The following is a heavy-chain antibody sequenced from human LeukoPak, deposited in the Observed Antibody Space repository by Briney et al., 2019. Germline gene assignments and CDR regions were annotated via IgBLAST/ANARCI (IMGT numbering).Heavy chain of an antibody. CDR3: ARTPPYCSGGSCYPVIYYYGMDV. CDR2: IYYSGST. J-gene: IGHJ6*04. D-gene: IGHD2-15*01. CDR1: GGSISSYY. V-gene: IGHV4-59*01. Sequence: SETLSLTCTVSGGSISSYYWSWIRQPPGKGLEWIGYIYYSGSTNYNPSLKSRVTISADTSKNQFSLKLSSVTAADTAVYYCARTPPYCSGGSCYPVIYYYGMDVWGKGTTVTVSS.